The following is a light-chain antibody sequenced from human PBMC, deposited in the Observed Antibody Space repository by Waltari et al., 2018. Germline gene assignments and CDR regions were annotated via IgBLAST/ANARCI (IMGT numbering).Light chain of an antibody. V-gene: IGKV4-1*01. CDR2: WAS. CDR1: QSVLYISNSKNS. J-gene: IGKJ1*01. CDR3: QQYYSTPWT. Sequence: DIVMTQSPDSLAVSLGERATINCKSSQSVLYISNSKNSLAWYQQKPGQPPKLLIYWASTRDCGVPDRFSGSGSGTDFTLTISSLQAEDVAVYYCQQYYSTPWTFGQGTKVEIK.